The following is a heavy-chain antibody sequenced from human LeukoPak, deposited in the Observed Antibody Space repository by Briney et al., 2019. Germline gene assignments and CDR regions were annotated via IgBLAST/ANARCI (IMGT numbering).Heavy chain of an antibody. V-gene: IGHV3-23*01. CDR2: ISGSGSDT. CDR3: AKLGTYFYFDF. Sequence: PGGSLRLSCAASGFNFSPDGMSWIRQAPGKGLEWVAGISGSGSDTYYADSVKGRFTISRDNFKNTVDLQMNSLRADDTAVYYCAKLGTYFYFDFWGRGTLVTVSS. D-gene: IGHD7-27*01. J-gene: IGHJ2*01. CDR1: GFNFSPDG.